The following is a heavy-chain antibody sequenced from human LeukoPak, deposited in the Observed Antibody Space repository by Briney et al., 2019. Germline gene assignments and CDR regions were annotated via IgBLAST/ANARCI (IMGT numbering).Heavy chain of an antibody. Sequence: GGSLRLSCAASGFTFSDYYMSWVRQAPGKGLEWVSVIYSGGRTYYADSVKGRFTISRDNSKNTLYLQMNSLRAEDTAVYYCAGTTCGGDCYSEYWGQGTQVTVSS. CDR3: AGTTCGGDCYSEY. CDR1: GFTFSDYY. J-gene: IGHJ4*02. D-gene: IGHD2-21*02. V-gene: IGHV3-53*01. CDR2: IYSGGRT.